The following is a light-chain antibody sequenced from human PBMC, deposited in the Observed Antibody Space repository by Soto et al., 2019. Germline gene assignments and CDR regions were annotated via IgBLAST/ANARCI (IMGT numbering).Light chain of an antibody. CDR3: QQYNSYSWT. J-gene: IGKJ1*01. CDR1: QSISSW. Sequence: DIQMTQSPSTLSASVGDRVTINCRASQSISSWLAWYQQKPGKAPKLLIYDASSLESGVPSRFSGSGSGTEFTLTISSLQPDDFATYYCQQYNSYSWTCGQGTKVEIK. CDR2: DAS. V-gene: IGKV1-5*01.